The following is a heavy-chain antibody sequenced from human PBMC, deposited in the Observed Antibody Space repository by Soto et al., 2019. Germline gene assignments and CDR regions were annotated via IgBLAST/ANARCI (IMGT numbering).Heavy chain of an antibody. CDR3: ARVKYYGSGSYYNGVFDY. Sequence: ASVQVSCKASGYTFTSYAMHLVRQAPGQRLEWMGWINAGNGNTKYSQKFQGRVTITRDTSASTAYMELSSLRSEDTAVYYCARVKYYGSGSYYNGVFDYWGQGTLVTVSS. D-gene: IGHD3-10*01. V-gene: IGHV1-3*01. CDR1: GYTFTSYA. J-gene: IGHJ4*02. CDR2: INAGNGNT.